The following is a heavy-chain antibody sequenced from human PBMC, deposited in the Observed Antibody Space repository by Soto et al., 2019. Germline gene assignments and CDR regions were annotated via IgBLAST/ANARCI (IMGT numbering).Heavy chain of an antibody. CDR1: GFTFSSYA. D-gene: IGHD1-26*01. J-gene: IGHJ6*04. CDR3: AKFNEGADRTWISLDV. V-gene: IGHV3-23*01. CDR2: ISGSGGST. Sequence: GGSLRLSCAASGFTFSSYAMSWVRQAPGKGLEWVSAISGSGGSTYYADSVKGRFTISRDNSKNTLYLQMNSLRAEDTAVYYCAKFNEGADRTWISLDVWGKGTTVTVSS.